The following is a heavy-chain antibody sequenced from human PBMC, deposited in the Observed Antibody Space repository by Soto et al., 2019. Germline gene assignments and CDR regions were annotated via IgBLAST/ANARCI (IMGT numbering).Heavy chain of an antibody. CDR2: ISWNSASI. J-gene: IGHJ3*02. CDR3: AKDSEPVRPAASLGVSFDI. V-gene: IGHV3-9*01. Sequence: EGQLVESGGGLVHPGRSLRLSCVASGFPFDHYAMHWVRQAPWRGLEWVSGISWNSASIDYADSVKGRFSISRDNALNSLHLQMNSLTPEDTAFYYCAKDSEPVRPAASLGVSFDIWGKGTLVTVSA. CDR1: GFPFDHYA. D-gene: IGHD2-2*01.